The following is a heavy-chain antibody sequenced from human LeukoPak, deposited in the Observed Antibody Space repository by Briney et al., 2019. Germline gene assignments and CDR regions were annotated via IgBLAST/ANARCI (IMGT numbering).Heavy chain of an antibody. CDR3: ARGGGYSSSSPLGDY. CDR1: GYTFTGYY. V-gene: IGHV1-2*02. CDR2: INPNSGGT. J-gene: IGHJ4*02. D-gene: IGHD6-6*01. Sequence: ASVKVSCKASGYTFTGYYMHWVRQAPGQGLEGMGWINPNSGGTNYAQKFQGRVTMTRDTSISTAYMELSRLRSDDTAVYYCARGGGYSSSSPLGDYWGQGTLVTVSS.